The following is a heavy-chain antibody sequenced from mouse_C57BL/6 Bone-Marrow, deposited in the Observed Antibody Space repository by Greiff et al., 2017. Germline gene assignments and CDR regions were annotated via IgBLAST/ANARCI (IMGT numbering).Heavy chain of an antibody. Sequence: VQLQQPGAELVKPGASVKLSCKASGYTFTNYWMHWVKQRPGQGLEWIGMMHPNGGSPDYNEKFKSEATLSVDKSSRTDYMELSSLTSEDSAVYYCARSYDYEDYTMDYWGKGTSDSVSS. CDR3: ARSYDYEDYTMDY. D-gene: IGHD2-4*01. J-gene: IGHJ4*01. V-gene: IGHV1-64*01. CDR1: GYTFTNYW. CDR2: MHPNGGSP.